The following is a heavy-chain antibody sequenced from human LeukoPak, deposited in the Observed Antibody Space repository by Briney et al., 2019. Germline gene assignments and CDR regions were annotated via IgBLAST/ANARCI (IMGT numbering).Heavy chain of an antibody. CDR3: ARERRRDGYTGAFDI. CDR1: GFTFSSYA. Sequence: GGSLRLSCAASGFTFSSYAMSWVRHAPGKGLVWVSRINSDGSSTSYADSVKGRFTISRDNAKNTLYLQMNSLRAEDTAVYYCARERRRDGYTGAFDIWGQGTMVTVSS. V-gene: IGHV3-74*01. CDR2: INSDGSST. D-gene: IGHD5-24*01. J-gene: IGHJ3*02.